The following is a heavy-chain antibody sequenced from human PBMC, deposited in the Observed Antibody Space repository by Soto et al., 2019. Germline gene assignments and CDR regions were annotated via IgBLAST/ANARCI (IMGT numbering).Heavy chain of an antibody. J-gene: IGHJ6*02. CDR3: ARGWMRVDATQGYYGMDV. Sequence: SVKVSCKASGGTFSSYAISWVRQAPGQGLEWMGGIIPIFGTANYAQKFQGRVTITADESTSTAYMELSSLRSEDTAVYYCARGWMRVDATQGYYGMDVWGQGTTVTVSS. V-gene: IGHV1-69*13. CDR2: IIPIFGTA. D-gene: IGHD2-15*01. CDR1: GGTFSSYA.